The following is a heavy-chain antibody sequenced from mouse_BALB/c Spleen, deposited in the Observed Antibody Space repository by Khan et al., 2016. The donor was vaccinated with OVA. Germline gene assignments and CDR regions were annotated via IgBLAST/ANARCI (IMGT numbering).Heavy chain of an antibody. Sequence: QVQLKESGAELVKPGASVRLSCKASGYTFTSYYLYWVKQRPGQGLEWIGDINPSSGGTNFNEKFKSKATLTVDKSSRTAYIQLNSLTSEDSEVYYCTRSGYGSFAYWGQGTLVTVSA. V-gene: IGHV1S81*02. J-gene: IGHJ3*01. CDR1: GYTFTSYY. CDR2: INPSSGGT. D-gene: IGHD2-2*01. CDR3: TRSGYGSFAY.